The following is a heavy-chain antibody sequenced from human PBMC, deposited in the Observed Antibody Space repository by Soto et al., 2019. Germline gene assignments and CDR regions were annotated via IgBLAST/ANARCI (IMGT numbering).Heavy chain of an antibody. CDR3: ARSATISSDAFDI. CDR2: ISYDGSNK. Sequence: GSLRLSCAASGFTFSSYAMHWVRQAPGKGLEWVAVISYDGSNKYYADSVKGRFTISRDNSKNTLYLQMNSLRAEDTAVYYCARSATISSDAFDIWGQGTMVTVSS. J-gene: IGHJ3*02. D-gene: IGHD5-12*01. CDR1: GFTFSSYA. V-gene: IGHV3-30-3*01.